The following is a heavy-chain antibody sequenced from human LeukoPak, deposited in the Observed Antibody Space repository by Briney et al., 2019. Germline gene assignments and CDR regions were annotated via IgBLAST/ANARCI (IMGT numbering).Heavy chain of an antibody. CDR1: GFTFSSYS. Sequence: GGSLRLSCAASGFTFSSYSMNWVRQAPGKGLEWVSSISSSSSYIYYADSVKGRFTISRDNAKNSLYPQMNSLRAEDTAVYYCARADGSSWFNFWGQGTLVTVSS. CDR2: ISSSSSYI. V-gene: IGHV3-21*01. J-gene: IGHJ4*02. CDR3: ARADGSSWFNF. D-gene: IGHD6-13*01.